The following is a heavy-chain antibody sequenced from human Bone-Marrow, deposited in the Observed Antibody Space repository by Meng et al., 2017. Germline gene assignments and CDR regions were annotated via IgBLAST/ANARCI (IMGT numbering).Heavy chain of an antibody. J-gene: IGHJ2*01. V-gene: IGHV1-69*05. CDR3: ARAAVADLNWYFDL. D-gene: IGHD6-19*01. CDR1: GGTFSSYA. CDR2: IIPIFGTA. Sequence: QGQLVQSGAEVKKPGSSVKDSCKASGGTFSSYAISWVRQAPGQGLEWMGGIIPIFGTANYAQKFQGRVTITTDESTSTAYMELSSLRSEDTAVYYCARAAVADLNWYFDLWGRGTLVTVSS.